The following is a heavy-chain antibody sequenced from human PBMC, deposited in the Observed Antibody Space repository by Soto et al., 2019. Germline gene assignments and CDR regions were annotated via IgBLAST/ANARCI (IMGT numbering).Heavy chain of an antibody. V-gene: IGHV3-30*18. CDR3: AKAGQAMVRFRGSAYYGMDV. J-gene: IGHJ6*02. CDR1: GFTFSSYG. Sequence: QVQLVESGGGVVQPGRSLRLYCAASGFTFSSYGMHWVRQAPGKGLEWVAVISYDGSNKYYADSVKGRFTISRDNSKNTLYLQMNSLRAEDTAVYYCAKAGQAMVRFRGSAYYGMDVWGQGPTVTVSS. CDR2: ISYDGSNK. D-gene: IGHD5-18*01.